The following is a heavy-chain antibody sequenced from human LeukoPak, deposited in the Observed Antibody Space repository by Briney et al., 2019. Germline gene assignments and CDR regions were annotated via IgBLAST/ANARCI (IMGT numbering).Heavy chain of an antibody. D-gene: IGHD3-22*01. CDR2: INPSGGST. V-gene: IGHV1-46*01. J-gene: IGHJ4*02. CDR3: ARGFPPRRSYDSSGYYSYYLDY. Sequence: GASVKVSCKASGYTFTSYYMHWVRQAPGQGLEWMGIINPSGGSTSYAQKFQGRVTMTRDMSTSTAYMELRSLRSDDTAVYYCARGFPPRRSYDSSGYYSYYLDYWGQGTLVTVSS. CDR1: GYTFTSYY.